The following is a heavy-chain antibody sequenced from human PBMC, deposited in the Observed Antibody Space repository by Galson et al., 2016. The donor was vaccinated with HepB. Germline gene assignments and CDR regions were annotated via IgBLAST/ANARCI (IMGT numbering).Heavy chain of an antibody. J-gene: IGHJ6*02. CDR1: GFTFSSYA. Sequence: SLRLSCAASGFTFSSYAMSWVRQAPGKGLEWVSAISGSGGSTYYADSVKGRFTISRDNSKNTLYLQMNSLRAEDTAVYYCAKGWGMSDYVWGSYRYDGMDVWGQGTTVTVSS. CDR2: ISGSGGST. D-gene: IGHD3-16*02. CDR3: AKGWGMSDYVWGSYRYDGMDV. V-gene: IGHV3-23*01.